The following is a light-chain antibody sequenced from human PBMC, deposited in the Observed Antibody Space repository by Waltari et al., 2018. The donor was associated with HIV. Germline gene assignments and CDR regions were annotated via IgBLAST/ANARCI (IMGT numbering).Light chain of an antibody. CDR1: TSHVGSYNL. CDR3: CSYAGSSTPYV. CDR2: EVS. V-gene: IGLV2-23*02. J-gene: IGLJ1*01. Sequence: QSALTQPASVSGSPGQSITISCTGTTSHVGSYNLVSCYQQHPGTAPKLMIYEVSKRPSGVSNRFSGSKSGNTASLTISGLQAEDEADYYCCSYAGSSTPYVFGTGTKVTVL.